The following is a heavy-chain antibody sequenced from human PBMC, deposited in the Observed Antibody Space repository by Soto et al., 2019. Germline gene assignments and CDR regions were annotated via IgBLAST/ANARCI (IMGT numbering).Heavy chain of an antibody. Sequence: GLTLVNPTETLTLTGTVSGFSLNNGRVGVGWSCRPPGKALEWLAHIFSNDEKSYSTSLKSRLTISKDTSKSQVVLTMTNMDPVDTATHYCARILRDAQGSFDPWGQGTLVTVYS. CDR3: ARILRDAQGSFDP. CDR2: IFSNDEK. CDR1: GFSLNNGRVG. J-gene: IGHJ5*02. V-gene: IGHV2-26*01.